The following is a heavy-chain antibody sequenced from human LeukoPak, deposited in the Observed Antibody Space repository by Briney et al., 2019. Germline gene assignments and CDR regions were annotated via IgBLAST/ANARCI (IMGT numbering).Heavy chain of an antibody. V-gene: IGHV3-53*01. CDR3: TTQLYDSSGYYFGDFDY. Sequence: PGGSLRLSCAASGFTVSSNYMSWVRQAPGKGLEWVSVIYSGGSTYYADSVKGRFTISRDNSKNTLYLQMNSLKTEDTAVYYCTTQLYDSSGYYFGDFDYWGQGTLVTVSS. CDR1: GFTVSSNY. D-gene: IGHD3-22*01. J-gene: IGHJ4*02. CDR2: IYSGGST.